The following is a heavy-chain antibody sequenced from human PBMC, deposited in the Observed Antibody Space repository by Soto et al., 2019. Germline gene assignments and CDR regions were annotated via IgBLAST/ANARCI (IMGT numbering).Heavy chain of an antibody. J-gene: IGHJ4*02. D-gene: IGHD3-22*01. Sequence: LRLSCAASGFTFSRYAMSWVRQAPGKGLEWVSAISGSGGSTYYADSVKGRFTISRDNSKNTLYLQMNSLRAEDTAVYYCAKQTTYYYDSTTLDYWGQGTLVTVSS. CDR2: ISGSGGST. V-gene: IGHV3-23*01. CDR1: GFTFSRYA. CDR3: AKQTTYYYDSTTLDY.